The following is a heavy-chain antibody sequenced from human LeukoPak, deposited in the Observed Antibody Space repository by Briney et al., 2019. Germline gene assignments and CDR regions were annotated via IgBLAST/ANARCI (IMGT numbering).Heavy chain of an antibody. Sequence: GGSLRLFCAACGFTFSRYSMKWVRQATGKGGEGVSYISSSGRYIYYAGSVTGRFTISRDNAKTSLYLQMNSLTAEDTAVYYCARDPEHYDYSNYDYYYYYMDVWGKGTTVTVSS. J-gene: IGHJ6*03. CDR3: ARDPEHYDYSNYDYYYYYMDV. D-gene: IGHD4-11*01. CDR1: GFTFSRYS. CDR2: ISSSGRYI. V-gene: IGHV3-21*01.